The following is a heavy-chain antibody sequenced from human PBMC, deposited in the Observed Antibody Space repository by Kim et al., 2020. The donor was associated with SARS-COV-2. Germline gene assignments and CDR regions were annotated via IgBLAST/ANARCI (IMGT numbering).Heavy chain of an antibody. CDR2: IYYSGST. D-gene: IGHD3-3*01. CDR3: ARARAASDFWSGLSAASGNYYYIYRMDG. J-gene: IGHJ6*02. CDR1: GGSISSYY. V-gene: IGHV4-59*13. Sequence: SETLSLTCTVSGGSISSYYWSWTRQPPGKGLEWTGYIYYSGSTNYNTSLKSRVTISVDTSKNQFSLKLSSVTAADTAVYYCARARAASDFWSGLSAASGNYYYIYRMDGGGQGTTVTVSS.